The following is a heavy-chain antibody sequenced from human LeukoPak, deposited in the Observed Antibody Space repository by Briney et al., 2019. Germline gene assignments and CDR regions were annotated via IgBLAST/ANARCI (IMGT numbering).Heavy chain of an antibody. CDR2: IYYSGST. V-gene: IGHV4-39*01. CDR3: ARSENYYYYMDV. J-gene: IGHJ6*03. Sequence: SETLSLTCTVSGGSISSSSYYWGWIRQPPGKGLEWIGSIYYSGSTYYNPSLKSRDTISVDTSKNQFSLKLTSVTAADTAVYYCARSENYYYYMDVWGKGTTVTVSS. CDR1: GGSISSSSYY.